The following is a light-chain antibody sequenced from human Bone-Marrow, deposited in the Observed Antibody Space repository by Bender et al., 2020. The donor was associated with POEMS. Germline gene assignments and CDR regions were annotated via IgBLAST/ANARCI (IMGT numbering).Light chain of an antibody. CDR3: SSYAGSNNFV. CDR2: RNN. J-gene: IGLJ2*01. V-gene: IGLV2-8*01. CDR1: SSDVGSYDY. Sequence: QSALTQPPSASGSPGQSVTISCTGTSSDVGSYDYVSWYQQHPDKAPKLLIYRNNQRPSGVPDRFSGSKSGTSASLAISGLRSEDEADYYCSSYAGSNNFVFGGGTKLTVL.